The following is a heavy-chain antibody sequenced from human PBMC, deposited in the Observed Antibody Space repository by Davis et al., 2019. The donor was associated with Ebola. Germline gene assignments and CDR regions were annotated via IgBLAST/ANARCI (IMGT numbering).Heavy chain of an antibody. Sequence: SETLSLTCTVSGGSISSSSYYWGWIRQPPGKGLEWIGSIYYSGSTYYNPSLKSRVTISVDTSKNQFSLKLTSITAADTAVYYCARASDALDIWGQGTMVTVSS. CDR2: IYYSGST. CDR1: GGSISSSSYY. CDR3: ARASDALDI. J-gene: IGHJ3*02. V-gene: IGHV4-39*07.